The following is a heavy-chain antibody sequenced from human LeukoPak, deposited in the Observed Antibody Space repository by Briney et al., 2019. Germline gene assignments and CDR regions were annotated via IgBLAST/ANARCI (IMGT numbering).Heavy chain of an antibody. CDR2: ISYDGSNK. V-gene: IGHV3-30*04. CDR1: GFTFRSYA. D-gene: IGHD3-10*01. CDR3: ARGMVRGVIITTPRPFDY. Sequence: GGSLRLSCAASGFTFRSYAMHWVRQAPGKGLECVAVISYDGSNKYYADSVKGRFPISRDNSKNTLYLQMNSLRAEDTAVYYCARGMVRGVIITTPRPFDYWRQGSLVTVSS. J-gene: IGHJ4*02.